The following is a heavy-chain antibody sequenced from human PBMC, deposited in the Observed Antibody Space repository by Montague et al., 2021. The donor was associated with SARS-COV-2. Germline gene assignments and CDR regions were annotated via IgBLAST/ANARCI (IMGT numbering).Heavy chain of an antibody. V-gene: IGHV4-59*08. CDR1: GGSISSHY. CDR3: ARHRHITIFGVVIKPSWFDP. D-gene: IGHD3-3*01. Sequence: SETLSLTCTVSGGSISSHYWSWIRQPPGKGLEWIGYIDYSGSTNYNPSLKSRVAISVDTSKNQFSLKLSSVTAADTAVYYCARHRHITIFGVVIKPSWFDPWGQGTLVTVSS. CDR2: IDYSGST. J-gene: IGHJ5*02.